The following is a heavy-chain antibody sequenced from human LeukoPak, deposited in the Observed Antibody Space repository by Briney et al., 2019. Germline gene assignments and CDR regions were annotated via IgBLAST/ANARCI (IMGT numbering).Heavy chain of an antibody. D-gene: IGHD4-17*01. V-gene: IGHV4-4*07. CDR3: ARDGGDYAQGAFDI. CDR1: GGSISSYY. J-gene: IGHJ3*02. CDR2: IYTSGST. Sequence: SETLSLTCTVSGGSISSYYWSWIRQPAGKGLEWIGRIYTSGSTNYNPSLKSRVTMSVDTSKNQFSLKLSSVTAADTAVYYCARDGGDYAQGAFDIWGQGTMVTVSS.